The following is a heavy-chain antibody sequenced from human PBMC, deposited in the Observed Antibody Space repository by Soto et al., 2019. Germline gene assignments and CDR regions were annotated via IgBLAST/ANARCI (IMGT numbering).Heavy chain of an antibody. J-gene: IGHJ4*02. CDR3: TASGSDAFVEY. Sequence: PGGSLRLSCAASGFTFSGSAMHWVRQASGKGLEWVGRIRSKTNSYATAYAASVKGRFTISRDDSRNTAYLQMNSLKTEDTAVYYCTASGSDAFVEYWGQGTPVSVSS. D-gene: IGHD5-12*01. CDR2: IRSKTNSYAT. CDR1: GFTFSGSA. V-gene: IGHV3-73*01.